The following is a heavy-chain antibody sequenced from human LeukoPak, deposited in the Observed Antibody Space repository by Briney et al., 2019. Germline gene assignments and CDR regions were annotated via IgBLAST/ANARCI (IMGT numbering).Heavy chain of an antibody. CDR2: MSGSGGST. CDR1: GFTFSTYG. CDR3: ARGGYVWGSYRSNWFDP. Sequence: GGSLRLSCAASGFTFSTYGMTWVRQAPGKGLEWVSAMSGSGGSTYYADSVKGRFTISRDNSKNTLYLQMNSLRAEDTAVYYCARGGYVWGSYRSNWFDPWGQGTLVTVSS. V-gene: IGHV3-23*01. D-gene: IGHD3-16*02. J-gene: IGHJ5*02.